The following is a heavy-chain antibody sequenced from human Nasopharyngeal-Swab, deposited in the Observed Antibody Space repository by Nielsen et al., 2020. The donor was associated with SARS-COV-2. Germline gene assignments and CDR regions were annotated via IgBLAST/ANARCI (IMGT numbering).Heavy chain of an antibody. V-gene: IGHV3-30*04. CDR2: ISYDGSDK. D-gene: IGHD2-8*01. CDR3: ARGSHIALMVYAINY. CDR1: GLTFSSYA. Sequence: GGPLRLSCAASGLTFSSYAMHWVRQTPGKGLEWVAVISYDGSDKKYADSVKGRFTISRDNSKNSLYLQMNSLRAEDTAVYYCARGSHIALMVYAINYWGQGTLVTVSS. J-gene: IGHJ4*02.